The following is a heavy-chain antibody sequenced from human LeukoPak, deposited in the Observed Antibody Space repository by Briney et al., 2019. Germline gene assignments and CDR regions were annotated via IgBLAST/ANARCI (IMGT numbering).Heavy chain of an antibody. Sequence: GGSLRLSCAASGFTFSSYWMHWVRQAPGKGLVWVSRINTDGSSTSYADSVKGRFTISRDNAKNTLYLQMNSLRAEDTAVYYCAKDVAAAGTGYYFDYWGQGTLVTVSS. CDR1: GFTFSSYW. J-gene: IGHJ4*02. CDR3: AKDVAAAGTGYYFDY. CDR2: INTDGSST. V-gene: IGHV3-74*01. D-gene: IGHD6-13*01.